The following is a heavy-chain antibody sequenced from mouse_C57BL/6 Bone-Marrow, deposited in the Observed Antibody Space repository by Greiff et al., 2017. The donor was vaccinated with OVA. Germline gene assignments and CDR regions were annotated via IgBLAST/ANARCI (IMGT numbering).Heavy chain of an antibody. J-gene: IGHJ4*01. Sequence: EVKLVESGEGLVKPGGSLKLSCAASGFTFSSYAMSWVRQTPEKRLEWVAYISSGGDYIYYADTVKGRFTISRDNARNTLYLQMSSLKSEDTAMYYCTRETREYYYAMDYWGQGTSVTVSS. CDR1: GFTFSSYA. CDR3: TRETREYYYAMDY. V-gene: IGHV5-9-1*02. CDR2: ISSGGDYI.